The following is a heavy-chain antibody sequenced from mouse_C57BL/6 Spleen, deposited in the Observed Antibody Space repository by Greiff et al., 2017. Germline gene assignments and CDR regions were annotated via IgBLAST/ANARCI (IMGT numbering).Heavy chain of an antibody. Sequence: VQLQQSVAELVRPGASVKLSCTASGFNIKNTYMHWVKQRPEQGLEWIGRIDPANGNTKYAPKFQGKATITADTSSNPAYLQLSSLTSEETAIYYCAYYYGRGDSAMDYWCQGTSVTVAS. J-gene: IGHJ4*01. D-gene: IGHD1-1*01. CDR1: GFNIKNTY. CDR2: IDPANGNT. V-gene: IGHV14-3*01. CDR3: AYYYGRGDSAMDY.